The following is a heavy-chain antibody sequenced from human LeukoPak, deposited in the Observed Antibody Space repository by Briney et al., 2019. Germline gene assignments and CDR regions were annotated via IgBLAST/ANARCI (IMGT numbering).Heavy chain of an antibody. CDR2: INHSGST. D-gene: IGHD6-13*01. CDR1: GGSFSGYY. V-gene: IGHV4-34*01. CDR3: AGIRIAAAAYY. Sequence: PSETLSLTCAVYGGSFSGYYWSWIRQPPGKGLEWIGEINHSGSTNYNPSLKSRVTISVDTSKNQFSLKLSSVTAADTAVYYCAGIRIAAAAYYWGQGTLVTASS. J-gene: IGHJ4*02.